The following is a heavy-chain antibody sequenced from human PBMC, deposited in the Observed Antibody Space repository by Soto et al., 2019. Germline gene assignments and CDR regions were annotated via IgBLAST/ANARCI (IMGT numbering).Heavy chain of an antibody. CDR2: ISGSGGST. CDR1: GFTFSSYA. Sequence: EVQLLDSGGGLVQPGGSLRLSCAASGFTFSSYAMSWVRQAPGKGLEWVSAISGSGGSTYYADPVKGRFAITRDNSKNTVYLQMNSLRAEDTAVWYCVRYSWNDKNFDYWGQGTLVTVSS. CDR3: VRYSWNDKNFDY. V-gene: IGHV3-23*01. D-gene: IGHD1-20*01. J-gene: IGHJ4*02.